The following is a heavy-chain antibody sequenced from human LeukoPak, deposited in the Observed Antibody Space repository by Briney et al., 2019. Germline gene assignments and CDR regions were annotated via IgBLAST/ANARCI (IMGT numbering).Heavy chain of an antibody. D-gene: IGHD3-10*01. CDR1: GGSISSYY. Sequence: PSETLSLTCTGSGGSISSYYWSWLRQPAGKGLEGIGRIYTSGSTNYNHSRKSRVTMSVVTSKNQFSLKLSSVTAADTAVYYCARGYYYGSGIPLDAFDIWGQGTMVTVSS. CDR2: IYTSGST. V-gene: IGHV4-4*07. J-gene: IGHJ3*02. CDR3: ARGYYYGSGIPLDAFDI.